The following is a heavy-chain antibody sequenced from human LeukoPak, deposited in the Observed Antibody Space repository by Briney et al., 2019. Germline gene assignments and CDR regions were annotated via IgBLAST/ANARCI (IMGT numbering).Heavy chain of an antibody. CDR3: ATTVVVVAATRASHDY. CDR2: FDPEDGET. V-gene: IGHV1-24*01. J-gene: IGHJ4*02. D-gene: IGHD2-15*01. Sequence: ASVKVSCKVSGYTLTELSMHWVRQAPGKGLEWMGGFDPEDGETIYAQKFQGRVTMTEDTSTDTAYMELSSLRSGDTAVYYCATTVVVVAATRASHDYWGQGTLVTVSS. CDR1: GYTLTELS.